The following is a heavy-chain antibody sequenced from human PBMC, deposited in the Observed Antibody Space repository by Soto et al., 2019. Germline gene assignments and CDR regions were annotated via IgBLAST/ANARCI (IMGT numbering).Heavy chain of an antibody. Sequence: QVQLVQSGAEVKKPGASVKVSCKASGYTFTGYYMHWVRQAPGQGLEWMGWINPNSGGTNYAQKFQGWVTMTRDPSISTDYLELSRLRSDDTAVYYCARVDIVVVPAARFYRWFDPWGQGTLVTVSS. CDR1: GYTFTGYY. V-gene: IGHV1-2*04. CDR2: INPNSGGT. D-gene: IGHD2-2*01. CDR3: ARVDIVVVPAARFYRWFDP. J-gene: IGHJ5*02.